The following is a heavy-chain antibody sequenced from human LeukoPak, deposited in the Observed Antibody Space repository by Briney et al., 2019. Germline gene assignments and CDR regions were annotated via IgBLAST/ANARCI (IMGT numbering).Heavy chain of an antibody. CDR1: GFSLSTTGVG. D-gene: IGHD3-10*01. CDR2: TYWNNDK. Sequence: SGPTLVKPTQTLTLTCTFSGFSLSTTGVGVGWIRQPPGKALEWLAVTYWNNDKSYSPSLKSRLTITKDTSKNQVVLIMTNMDPVDTATYYCAHKGRGSGSYTMWGQGTLATVSS. CDR3: AHKGRGSGSYTM. V-gene: IGHV2-5*01. J-gene: IGHJ4*02.